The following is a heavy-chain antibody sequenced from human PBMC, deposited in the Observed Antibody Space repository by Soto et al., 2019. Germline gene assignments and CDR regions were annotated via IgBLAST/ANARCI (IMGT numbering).Heavy chain of an antibody. J-gene: IGHJ5*02. D-gene: IGHD6-13*01. V-gene: IGHV4-31*03. CDR3: ARGLRAAAENWFDP. CDR1: GGSISSGGYY. CDR2: IYYSGST. Sequence: QVQLQESGPGLVKPSQTLSLTCTVSGGSISSGGYYWSWIRQHPGKGLEWIGDIYYSGSTYYNPSRTSRVTISVDTSKTQCSLKLSSVTAADTAVYYCARGLRAAAENWFDPWGQGTLVTVSS.